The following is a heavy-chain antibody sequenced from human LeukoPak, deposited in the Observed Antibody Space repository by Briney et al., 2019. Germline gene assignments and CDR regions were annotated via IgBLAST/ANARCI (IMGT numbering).Heavy chain of an antibody. D-gene: IGHD4-23*01. CDR3: ARGSMTTVVKAIDY. Sequence: ASVKISCKASGYTFTDHYMHWVRQAPGQGFEWMGWINPNSGGTNYAQKFQGRVTMTRDTSIGTAYMELSGLRSDDTAVYHCARGSMTTVVKAIDYWGQGNLVTVSS. V-gene: IGHV1-2*02. J-gene: IGHJ4*02. CDR2: INPNSGGT. CDR1: GYTFTDHY.